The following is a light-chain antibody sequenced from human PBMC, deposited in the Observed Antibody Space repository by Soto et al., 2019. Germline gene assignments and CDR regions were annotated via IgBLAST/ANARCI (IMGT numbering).Light chain of an antibody. CDR2: EAS. V-gene: IGKV1-13*02. Sequence: AIQMTQSPSSLSASVGDRVTITCRASQDISNDLGWYQQKPGKAPKLLIYEASSLQSGVPSRFSGSGSGTEFTLTISGLQPDDFATYYCQQFNSYPITFGQGTRLEIK. J-gene: IGKJ5*01. CDR1: QDISND. CDR3: QQFNSYPIT.